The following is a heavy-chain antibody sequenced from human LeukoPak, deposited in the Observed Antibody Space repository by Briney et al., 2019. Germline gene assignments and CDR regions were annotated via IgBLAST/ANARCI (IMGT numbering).Heavy chain of an antibody. CDR3: AADLDYYDISAFDP. J-gene: IGHJ5*02. Sequence: ASVKVSCKASGYTFSSYYMHWVRQAPGQGLEWMGIIHPSGVSITYAQKFQGRVTLTSDTSTSTVYMELNSLRYEDTAMYYCAADLDYYDISAFDPWGQGTLVTVSS. D-gene: IGHD3-22*01. CDR1: GYTFSSYY. V-gene: IGHV1-46*01. CDR2: IHPSGVSI.